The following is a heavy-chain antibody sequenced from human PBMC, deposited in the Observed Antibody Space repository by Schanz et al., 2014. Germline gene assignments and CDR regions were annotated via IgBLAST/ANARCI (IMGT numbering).Heavy chain of an antibody. J-gene: IGHJ4*02. CDR1: GFTFSDAW. CDR3: AKHVRSLTGNDY. Sequence: EVQLVESGGGLVKPGGSLRLSCAASGFTFSDAWMTWVRQAPGKGLEWVSGIGGSGDSTHYADSVKGRFIISRDNSKNTLYLQVNSLRAEDTAVYYCAKHVRSLTGNDYWGQGTLATVSS. D-gene: IGHD3-9*01. V-gene: IGHV3-23*04. CDR2: IGGSGDST.